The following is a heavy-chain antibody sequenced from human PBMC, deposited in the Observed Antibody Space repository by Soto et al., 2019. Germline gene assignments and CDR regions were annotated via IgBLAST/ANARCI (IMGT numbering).Heavy chain of an antibody. V-gene: IGHV3-23*01. D-gene: IGHD3-22*01. J-gene: IGHJ1*01. CDR3: AKLLGSVSYDSSGDFQH. Sequence: GESLKISCAASGFTFSSYAMSWVRQAPGKGLEWVSAISGSGGSTYYADSVKGRFTISRDNSKNTLYLQMNSLRAEDTAVYYCAKLLGSVSYDSSGDFQHWGQGTLVTVSS. CDR2: ISGSGGST. CDR1: GFTFSSYA.